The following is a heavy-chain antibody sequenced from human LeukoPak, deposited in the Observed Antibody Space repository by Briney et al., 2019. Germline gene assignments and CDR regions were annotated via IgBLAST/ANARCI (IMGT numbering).Heavy chain of an antibody. CDR3: ARRDCDSIKCRGSNWFDP. Sequence: GGSLRLSCAASGCNFSDYSMNWVRQAPGKGLKGVSYISKNGNTIYYADSVKGRFTISRDNAKKSLYLQMNNLRAEDTAVYYCARRDCDSIKCRGSNWFDPWGQGTLVSVSS. J-gene: IGHJ5*02. CDR1: GCNFSDYS. CDR2: ISKNGNTI. V-gene: IGHV3-48*01. D-gene: IGHD3-22*01.